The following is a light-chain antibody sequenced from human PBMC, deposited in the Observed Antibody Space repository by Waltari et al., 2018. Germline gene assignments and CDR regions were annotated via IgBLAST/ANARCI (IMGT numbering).Light chain of an antibody. Sequence: SYELPQPPSVSVSPGQTARITCSGDALPKKSAYWYQQKSGQAPVLVIYEDIKRPTGIPERFSGSSSGTTATLTISGAHVEDEADYYCYSTDFSGHDRVFGGGTKLTVL. CDR3: YSTDFSGHDRV. V-gene: IGLV3-10*01. J-gene: IGLJ3*02. CDR1: ALPKKS. CDR2: EDI.